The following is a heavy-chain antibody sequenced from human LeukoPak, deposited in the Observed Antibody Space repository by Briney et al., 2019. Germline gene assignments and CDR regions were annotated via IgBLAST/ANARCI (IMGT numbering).Heavy chain of an antibody. J-gene: IGHJ4*02. CDR2: INPNSGGT. Sequence: ASVKVSCKASGYTFAGYYMHWVRQAPGQGLEWMGWINPNSGGTNYAQKFQGRVTMTRDTSISTAYMELSRLTSDDTALYYCARTYTAVHYFDYWGQGTLVTVSS. V-gene: IGHV1-2*02. CDR1: GYTFAGYY. D-gene: IGHD2-21*02. CDR3: ARTYTAVHYFDY.